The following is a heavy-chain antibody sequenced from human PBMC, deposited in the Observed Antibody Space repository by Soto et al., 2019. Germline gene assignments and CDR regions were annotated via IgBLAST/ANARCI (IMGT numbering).Heavy chain of an antibody. Sequence: QVQLVESGGGLVKPGGSLRLSCAVSGFTFNDYQMTWFRQAPGKGLEWVSRISSTGSYADYADSVKGRFTVSRDNANNTVYLQMDSLRDEDTAVYFCARIVGLRRNDYWGQGTLVIVSS. CDR2: ISSTGSYA. D-gene: IGHD1-26*01. CDR1: GFTFNDYQ. CDR3: ARIVGLRRNDY. J-gene: IGHJ4*02. V-gene: IGHV3-11*05.